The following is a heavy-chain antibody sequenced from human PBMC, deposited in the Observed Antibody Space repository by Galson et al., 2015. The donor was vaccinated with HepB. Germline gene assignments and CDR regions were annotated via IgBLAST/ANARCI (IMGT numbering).Heavy chain of an antibody. CDR1: GYTFTSYA. D-gene: IGHD3-9*01. CDR3: AREGGLVIPRDGFDI. V-gene: IGHV1-3*01. Sequence: SVKVSCKASGYTFTSYAMHWVRQAPGQRLEWMGWINAGNGNTKYSQKFQGRVTITRDTSASTAYMELSSLRSEDTAVYYCAREGGLVIPRDGFDIWGQGTMVTVSS. J-gene: IGHJ3*02. CDR2: INAGNGNT.